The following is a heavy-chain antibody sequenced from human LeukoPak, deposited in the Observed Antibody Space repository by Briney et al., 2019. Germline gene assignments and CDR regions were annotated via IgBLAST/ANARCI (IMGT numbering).Heavy chain of an antibody. V-gene: IGHV1-18*01. D-gene: IGHD4-23*01. CDR2: ISGYNGNT. CDR1: GYTFTNYG. CDR3: ARDFLTVGTLGAFDI. J-gene: IGHJ3*02. Sequence: ASVKVSCKASGYTFTNYGISWVRQAPGQGLEWMGWISGYNGNTNYAQKLQGRVTMTTDTSTSIAYMELRSLRSDDTAVYYCARDFLTVGTLGAFDIWGQGTMVTVSS.